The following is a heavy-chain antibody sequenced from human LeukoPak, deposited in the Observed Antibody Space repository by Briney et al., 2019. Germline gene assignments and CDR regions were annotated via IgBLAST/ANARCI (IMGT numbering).Heavy chain of an antibody. J-gene: IGHJ6*03. CDR3: AKDSVGGYYYYVDV. V-gene: IGHV3-30*02. D-gene: IGHD3-16*01. CDR1: GFTFSSYG. Sequence: PGGSLRLSCAASGFTFSSYGMHWVRQAPGKGLEWVAFIRDDGSNKYYADSVKGRFTISRDNSKNTLYLQMNSLRAEDTAVYYCAKDSVGGYYYYVDVWGKGTTVTVSS. CDR2: IRDDGSNK.